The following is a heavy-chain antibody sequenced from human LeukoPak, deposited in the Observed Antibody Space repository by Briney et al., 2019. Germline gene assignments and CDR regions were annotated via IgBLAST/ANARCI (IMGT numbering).Heavy chain of an antibody. CDR1: GFTFSSYD. CDR2: IGTAGDT. J-gene: IGHJ5*02. CDR3: ARGRGYSGYDRGWFDP. D-gene: IGHD5-12*01. V-gene: IGHV3-13*01. Sequence: GGSLRLSCAASGFTFSSYDMHWVRQATGKGLEWVSAIGTAGDTYYPGSVKGRFTISRENAKNSLYLQMNSLRAGDTAVYYCARGRGYSGYDRGWFDPWGQGTPVTVSS.